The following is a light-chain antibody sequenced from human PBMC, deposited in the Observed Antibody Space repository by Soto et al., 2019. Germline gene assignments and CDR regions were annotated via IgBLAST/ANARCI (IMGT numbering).Light chain of an antibody. CDR2: GAS. J-gene: IGKJ5*01. Sequence: DIQMTQSPSTLSGSVGDRVTITCRASQGISNYLAWFQQKPGKVTKRLIYGASSLQSRVPSRLSGTGSGTESTLTISSLQPEDFATYNCLQHNSYTPTFGQGTRLEI. CDR1: QGISNY. V-gene: IGKV1-17*03. CDR3: LQHNSYTPT.